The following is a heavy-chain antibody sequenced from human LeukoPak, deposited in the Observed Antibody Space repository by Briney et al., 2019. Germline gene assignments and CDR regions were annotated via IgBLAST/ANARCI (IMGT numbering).Heavy chain of an antibody. CDR2: IKQDGSEE. J-gene: IGHJ4*02. Sequence: GGSLRLSCVASGFTISSYWMHWVRQAPGKGLEWVANIKQDGSEEYYVDSVKGRFTISRDNAKNSLYLQMNSLRAEDTAVYYCVRRYFDYWGQGILVTVSS. V-gene: IGHV3-7*03. CDR1: GFTISSYW. CDR3: VRRYFDY.